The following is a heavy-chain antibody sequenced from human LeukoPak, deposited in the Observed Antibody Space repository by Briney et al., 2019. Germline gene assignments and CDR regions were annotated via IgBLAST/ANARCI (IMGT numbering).Heavy chain of an antibody. D-gene: IGHD4-11*01. CDR2: IYHSGST. CDR3: ARDRLQVSDY. V-gene: IGHV4-38-2*02. Sequence: SETLSLTCTVSGYSISSGYYWGWIRQPPGKGLEWIGSIYHSGSTYYNPSLKSRVPISVDTSKNQFSLKLSSVTAADTAVYYCARDRLQVSDYWGQGTLVTVSS. J-gene: IGHJ4*02. CDR1: GYSISSGYY.